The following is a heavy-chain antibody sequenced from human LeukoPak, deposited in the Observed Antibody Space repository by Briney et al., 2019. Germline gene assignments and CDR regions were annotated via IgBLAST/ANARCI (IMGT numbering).Heavy chain of an antibody. Sequence: GGSLRLSCAASGLTFSIYGMHWVRQVPGKGLEGVAFIRYDGSNKYYVDSVKGRLTISRDNSKNTLYLQMNSLRAEDTAVYYCANQLDYYDSSGYQHYFEYWGQGTLVTVSS. CDR1: GLTFSIYG. CDR3: ANQLDYYDSSGYQHYFEY. J-gene: IGHJ4*02. V-gene: IGHV3-30*02. CDR2: IRYDGSNK. D-gene: IGHD3-22*01.